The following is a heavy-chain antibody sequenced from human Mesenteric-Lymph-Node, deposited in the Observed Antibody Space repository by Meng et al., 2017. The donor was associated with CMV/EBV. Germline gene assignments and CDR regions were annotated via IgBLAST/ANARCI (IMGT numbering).Heavy chain of an antibody. CDR3: TRRIMGSAERDS. V-gene: IGHV4-39*01. J-gene: IGHJ5*01. D-gene: IGHD1-26*01. CDR1: GASTSSSSYY. CDR2: IYYSGST. Sequence: SETLSLTCTVSGASTSSSSYYWAWIRQSPGKGLEWIGNIYYSGSTNYNPSLKSRVTISVDTSKNQFSLNLSSATAADTAVYYCTRRIMGSAERDSWGQGTLVTVSS.